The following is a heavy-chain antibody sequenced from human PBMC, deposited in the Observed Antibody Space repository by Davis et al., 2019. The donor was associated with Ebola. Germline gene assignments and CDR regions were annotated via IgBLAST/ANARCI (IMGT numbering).Heavy chain of an antibody. V-gene: IGHV3-13*01. D-gene: IGHD1-1*01. J-gene: IGHJ4*02. CDR3: ARGNGLLDLDY. Sequence: GESLKISCAASGFIFSTYDMHWVRQAPGKGLEWVSAIAAAGDTYYPGSVKGRFTISRENGKNSLYLQMNSLRPGDTAVYYCARGNGLLDLDYWGQGILSPSPQ. CDR2: IAAAGDT. CDR1: GFIFSTYD.